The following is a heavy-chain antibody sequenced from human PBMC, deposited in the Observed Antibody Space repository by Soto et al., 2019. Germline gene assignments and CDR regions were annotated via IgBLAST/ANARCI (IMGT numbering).Heavy chain of an antibody. CDR3: ARRLRLGELSLSYWFDP. CDR2: ISSSSSYI. D-gene: IGHD3-16*02. V-gene: IGHV3-21*01. CDR1: GFTFSSYS. Sequence: PGGSLRLSCAASGFTFSSYSMNWVRQAPGKGLEWVSSISSSSSYIYYADSVKGRFTISRDNAKNSLYLQMNSLRAEDTAVYYCARRLRLGELSLSYWFDPWGQGTLVTLSS. J-gene: IGHJ5*02.